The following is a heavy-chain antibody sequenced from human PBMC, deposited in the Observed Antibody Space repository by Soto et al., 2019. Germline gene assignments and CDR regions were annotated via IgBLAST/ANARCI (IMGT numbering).Heavy chain of an antibody. CDR3: ARDGYSSGWYFDT. CDR1: GYTFTSYA. CDR2: INAGNGNT. D-gene: IGHD6-19*01. J-gene: IGHJ4*02. Sequence: QVQLVQSGAEVKKPGASVKVSCTASGYTFTSYAMHWVRQAPGQRLEWMGWINAGNGNTKYSQKFQGRVTITRDTSATTAYMELSSLRSEDTAVYYCARDGYSSGWYFDTWGQGTLVVVSS. V-gene: IGHV1-3*01.